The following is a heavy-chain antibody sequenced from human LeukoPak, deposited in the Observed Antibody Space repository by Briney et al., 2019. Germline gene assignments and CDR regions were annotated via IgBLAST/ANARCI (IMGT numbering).Heavy chain of an antibody. CDR2: IYYSGST. J-gene: IGHJ4*02. CDR1: GGSISSYY. CDR3: ARHMGLGYSYGYPYFDY. V-gene: IGHV4-59*08. D-gene: IGHD5-18*01. Sequence: SETLSLTCTVSGGSISSYYWSWIRQPPGRGLEWIGYIYYSGSTNYNPSLKSRVTLSVDTSKNQFSLKLSSVTAADTAVYYCARHMGLGYSYGYPYFDYWGQGTLVTVSS.